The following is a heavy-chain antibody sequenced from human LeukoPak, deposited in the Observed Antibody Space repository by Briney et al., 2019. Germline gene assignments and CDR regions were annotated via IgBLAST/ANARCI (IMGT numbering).Heavy chain of an antibody. V-gene: IGHV4-34*01. CDR3: ARTRTGDSGSYLRSLDY. D-gene: IGHD1-26*01. CDR2: INHSGST. CDR1: GGSFSGYY. Sequence: SETLPLTCAVYGGSFSGYYWSWIRQPPGKGLEWIGEINHSGSTNYNPSLKSRVTISVDTSKNQFSLKLSSVTAADTAVYYCARTRTGDSGSYLRSLDYWGQGTLVTVSS. J-gene: IGHJ4*02.